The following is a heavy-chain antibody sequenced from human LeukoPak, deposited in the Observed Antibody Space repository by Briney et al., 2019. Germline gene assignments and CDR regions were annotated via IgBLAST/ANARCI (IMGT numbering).Heavy chain of an antibody. D-gene: IGHD3-3*01. V-gene: IGHV1-2*02. CDR2: INPNSGGT. J-gene: IGHJ6*03. CDR3: ARGPLNRITILSLRPNYYYYYMDV. Sequence: ASVKVSCEASGYTFTGYYMHWVRQAPGQGLEWMGWINPNSGGTNYAQKFQGRVTMTRDTSISTAYMELSRLRSDDTAVYYCARGPLNRITILSLRPNYYYYYMDVWGKGTTVTVSS. CDR1: GYTFTGYY.